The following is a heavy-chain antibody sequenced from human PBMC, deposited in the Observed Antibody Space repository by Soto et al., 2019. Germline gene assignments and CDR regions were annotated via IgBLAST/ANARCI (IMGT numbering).Heavy chain of an antibody. Sequence: PSETLSLTCTVSGGSISSYYWSWIRQPPGKGLEWIGYIYYSGSTNYNPSLKSRVTISVDTSKNQFSLKLSSVTAADTAVYYCARDLPDSSSRQGGPNPHNWFDPWGQGTLVTVSS. V-gene: IGHV4-59*01. CDR2: IYYSGST. J-gene: IGHJ5*02. CDR1: GGSISSYY. D-gene: IGHD6-13*01. CDR3: ARDLPDSSSRQGGPNPHNWFDP.